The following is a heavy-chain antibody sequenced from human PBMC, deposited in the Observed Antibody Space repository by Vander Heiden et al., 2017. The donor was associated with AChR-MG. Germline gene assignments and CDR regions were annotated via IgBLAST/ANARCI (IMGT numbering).Heavy chain of an antibody. D-gene: IGHD6-13*01. CDR3: VRGPAAGTVGGCEI. Sequence: QVQLHESGTGLVKPSETLSLPCTISGDSITRGGYYWSWIRQRPGKGLEWIGYVFHTGVTHFSLSLKSRLVMSVDTPNNQFSLKLKSMTAADTGVYFGVRGPAAGTVGGCEIWGQGTEGTVSS. CDR1: GDSITRGGYY. V-gene: IGHV4-31*03. J-gene: IGHJ3*02. CDR2: VFHTGVT.